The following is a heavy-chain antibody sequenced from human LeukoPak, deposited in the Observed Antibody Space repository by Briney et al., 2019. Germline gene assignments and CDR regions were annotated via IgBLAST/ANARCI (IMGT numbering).Heavy chain of an antibody. CDR3: AKDNSALYYYDSSGPAFDY. Sequence: ETLSLTCAVYGGSFSGYYWSWVRQAPGKGLEWVSAISGSGGSAYYADSVKGRFTISRDNSKNTLYLQMNSLRAEDTAVYYCAKDNSALYYYDSSGPAFDYWGQGTLVTVSS. J-gene: IGHJ4*02. V-gene: IGHV3-23*01. D-gene: IGHD3-22*01. CDR2: ISGSGGSA. CDR1: GGSFSGYY.